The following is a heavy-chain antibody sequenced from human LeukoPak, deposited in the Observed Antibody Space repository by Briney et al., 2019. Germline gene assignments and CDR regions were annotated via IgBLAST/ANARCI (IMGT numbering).Heavy chain of an antibody. D-gene: IGHD4-17*01. CDR2: IYSTGST. V-gene: IGHV4-59*01. J-gene: IGHJ4*02. Sequence: PSETLSLTCTVSGGSIRSYYWSWIRQPPGKGLEWIGDIYSTGSTNYKPSLKSRVTISVDTSKNQFSLKLSSVTAADTAVYYCARGITTGVLDYWGQGTLVTVSS. CDR1: GGSIRSYY. CDR3: ARGITTGVLDY.